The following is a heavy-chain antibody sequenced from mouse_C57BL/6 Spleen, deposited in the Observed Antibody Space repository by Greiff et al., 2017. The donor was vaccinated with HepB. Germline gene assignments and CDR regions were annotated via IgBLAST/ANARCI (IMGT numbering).Heavy chain of an antibody. Sequence: EVQLQQSGPGLVKPSQSLSLTCSVTGYSITSGYYWNWIRQFPGNKLEWMGYISYDGSNNYNPSLKNRISITRDTSKNQFFLKLNSVTTEDTATYYCARDQGRITTVVAWGQGTLVTVSA. V-gene: IGHV3-6*01. D-gene: IGHD1-1*01. CDR2: ISYDGSN. CDR3: ARDQGRITTVVA. J-gene: IGHJ3*01. CDR1: GYSITSGYY.